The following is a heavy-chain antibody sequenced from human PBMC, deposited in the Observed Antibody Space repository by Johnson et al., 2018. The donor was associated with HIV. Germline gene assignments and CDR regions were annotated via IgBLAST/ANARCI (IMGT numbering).Heavy chain of an antibody. CDR3: ARDRDFESARHAFDI. Sequence: EWVARAKTKVTNYITQYAASVEGRFTISRDDSKNSLYLQMNSLQTEDTALYYCARDRDFESARHAFDIWGQGTMVTVSS. J-gene: IGHJ3*02. V-gene: IGHV3-72*01. CDR2: AKTKVTNYIT.